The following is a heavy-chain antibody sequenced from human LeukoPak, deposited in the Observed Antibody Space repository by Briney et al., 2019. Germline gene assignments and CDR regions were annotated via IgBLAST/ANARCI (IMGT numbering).Heavy chain of an antibody. D-gene: IGHD2-2*01. CDR2: IDYTGST. J-gene: IGHJ4*02. Sequence: NSSETLSLTCSVSGASMRNFYWSWIRQPPGEGLEWIGYIDYTGSTSYNPSLKSRVTISIDTSKNQFSLRLNSVAAADTAVYFCARGLSSTRRESDYWGQGTLVTVST. V-gene: IGHV4-59*01. CDR1: GASMRNFY. CDR3: ARGLSSTRRESDY.